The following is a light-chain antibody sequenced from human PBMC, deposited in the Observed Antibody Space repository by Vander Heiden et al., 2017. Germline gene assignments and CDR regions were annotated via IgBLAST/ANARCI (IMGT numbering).Light chain of an antibody. CDR1: SGEVGCYNY. Sequence: QSALTPPASVSGSPGQSITNSSTGTSGEVGCYNYFSWYQQHPAKPPILIIYEVSNRPSGVSNRFSGSKSGNTASLTISGLQAEDEADYYCSSYTSSTTFYVFGTGTKVTVL. V-gene: IGLV2-14*01. J-gene: IGLJ1*01. CDR3: SSYTSSTTFYV. CDR2: EVS.